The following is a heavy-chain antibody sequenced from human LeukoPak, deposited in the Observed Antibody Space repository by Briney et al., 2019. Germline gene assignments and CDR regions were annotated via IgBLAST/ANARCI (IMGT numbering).Heavy chain of an antibody. J-gene: IGHJ4*02. CDR2: MNPNSGNT. D-gene: IGHD3-16*02. CDR1: GYTFTSYD. V-gene: IGHV1-8*03. CDR3: ARGASHDYVWGSYRYGPFDY. Sequence: ASVKVSCKASGYTFTSYDINWVRQATGQGLEWMGWMNPNSGNTGYAQKFQGRVTITRNTSISTAYMELSSLRSEDTAVYYCARGASHDYVWGSYRYGPFDYWGQGTLVTVSS.